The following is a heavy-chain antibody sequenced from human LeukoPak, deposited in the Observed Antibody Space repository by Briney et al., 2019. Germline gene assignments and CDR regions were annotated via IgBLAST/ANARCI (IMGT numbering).Heavy chain of an antibody. V-gene: IGHV1-46*01. CDR3: AREEDGGYFDY. CDR2: INPSGAGT. D-gene: IGHD2-15*01. CDR1: GYTFTSYY. Sequence: ASVKVSCKASGYTFTSYYIHWVRQAPGQGLEWMGRINPSGAGTHYAQKSQGRVTVTRDTSTSTVYMELNSLRSDDTAVYYCAREEDGGYFDYWGRGTLVTVSS. J-gene: IGHJ4*02.